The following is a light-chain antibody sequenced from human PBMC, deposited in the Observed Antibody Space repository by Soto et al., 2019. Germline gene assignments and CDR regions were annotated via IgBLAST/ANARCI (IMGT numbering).Light chain of an antibody. CDR1: QSLLHSNGYNY. J-gene: IGKJ2*01. CDR2: LGS. CDR3: MQALHTYT. V-gene: IGKV2-28*01. Sequence: DIVMTQSPLSLPVTPGEPASISCRSSQSLLHSNGYNYLDWYLQKPGQSPQLLIYLGSNRASGVPDRFSGSGSGTDFTLKISRVEAEYVGVYYCMQALHTYTFGQGTKLEIK.